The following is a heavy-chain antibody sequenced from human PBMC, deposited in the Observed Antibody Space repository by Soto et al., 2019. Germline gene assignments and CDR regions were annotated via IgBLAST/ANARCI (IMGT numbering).Heavy chain of an antibody. J-gene: IGHJ3*02. D-gene: IGHD6-13*01. Sequence: GGSLRLSCAASGFTFSSYAMSWVRQAPGKGLEWVSAISGSGGSTYYADSVKGRFTISRDNSKNTLYLQMNSLRAEDTAVYYCANPLRYSSSWPTWGVAFDIWGQGTMVTVSS. V-gene: IGHV3-23*01. CDR3: ANPLRYSSSWPTWGVAFDI. CDR2: ISGSGGST. CDR1: GFTFSSYA.